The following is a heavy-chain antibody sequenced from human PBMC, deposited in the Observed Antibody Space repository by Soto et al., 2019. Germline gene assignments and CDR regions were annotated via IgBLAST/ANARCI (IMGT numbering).Heavy chain of an antibody. CDR1: GGSITSATYY. V-gene: IGHV4-30-4*01. Sequence: QLQLQESGPGLVKPSQTLSLTCTVSGGSITSATYYWTWIRQPPGKGLEWIGCIYYTGSTYYNPSLKSRVTISMDTSKNLFSLQLGSMPAADTAMYYGAAPSDDYSDYWGQGALVTVSS. CDR3: AAPSDDYSDY. CDR2: IYYTGST. J-gene: IGHJ4*02.